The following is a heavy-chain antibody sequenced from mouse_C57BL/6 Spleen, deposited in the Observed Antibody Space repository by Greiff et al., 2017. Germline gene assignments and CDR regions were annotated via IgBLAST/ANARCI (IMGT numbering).Heavy chain of an antibody. J-gene: IGHJ3*01. V-gene: IGHV5-4*01. D-gene: IGHD1-1*02. CDR2: ISDGGSYT. CDR3: ARERLVPFAY. CDR1: GFTFSSYA. Sequence: EVQLVESGGGLVKPGGSLKLSCAASGFTFSSYAMSWVRQTPEKRLEWVATISDGGSYTYYPDNVKGRFTISRDNAKNNLYLQMSHLNSEDTAMYYCARERLVPFAYWGQGTLVTVSA.